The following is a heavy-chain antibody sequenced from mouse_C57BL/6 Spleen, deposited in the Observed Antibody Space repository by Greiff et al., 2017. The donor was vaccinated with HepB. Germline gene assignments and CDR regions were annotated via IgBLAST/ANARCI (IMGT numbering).Heavy chain of an antibody. Sequence: QVQLQQPGAELVMPGASVKLSCKASGYTFTSYWMHWVKQRPGQGLEWIGEIDPSDSYTNYNQKFKGKSTLTVDKSSSTAYMQLSSLTSEDSALYYCARRAYGSGFAYWGQGTLVTVSA. J-gene: IGHJ3*01. CDR3: ARRAYGSGFAY. CDR2: IDPSDSYT. CDR1: GYTFTSYW. V-gene: IGHV1-69*01. D-gene: IGHD1-1*01.